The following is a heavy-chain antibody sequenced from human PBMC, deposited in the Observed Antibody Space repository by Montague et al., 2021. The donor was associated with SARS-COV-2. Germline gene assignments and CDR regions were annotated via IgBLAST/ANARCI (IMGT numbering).Heavy chain of an antibody. CDR3: ARGGYYDYAFDI. Sequence: SETLSLTCTVSGGSISSYYWSWIRQPPGKGLEWIGYIYYSGSTNYNPSLKSRVTISVDTSKNQFSLELSSVTAADTAVYYCARGGYYDYAFDIWGQGTMVTVSS. V-gene: IGHV4-59*01. J-gene: IGHJ3*02. D-gene: IGHD3-22*01. CDR2: IYYSGST. CDR1: GGSISSYY.